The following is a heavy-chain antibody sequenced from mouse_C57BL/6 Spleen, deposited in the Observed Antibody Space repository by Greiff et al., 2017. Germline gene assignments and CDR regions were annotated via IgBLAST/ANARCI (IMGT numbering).Heavy chain of an antibody. V-gene: IGHV1-80*01. D-gene: IGHD2-4*01. J-gene: IGHJ3*01. Sequence: QVQLQQSGAELVKPGASVKISCKASGYAFSSYWMNWVKQRPGKGLEWIGQIYPGDGDTNSNGKFKGKATLTADKSSSTAYMQLSSLTSEDSAVYFCARGGLQAWFAYWGQGTLVTVSA. CDR2: IYPGDGDT. CDR1: GYAFSSYW. CDR3: ARGGLQAWFAY.